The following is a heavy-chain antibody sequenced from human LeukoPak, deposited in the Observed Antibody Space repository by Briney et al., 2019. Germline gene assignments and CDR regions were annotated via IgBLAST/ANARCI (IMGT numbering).Heavy chain of an antibody. CDR2: INTDGSGT. V-gene: IGHV3-74*01. CDR1: GFTFRNFW. CDR3: AKDIGLPAAISWFDP. J-gene: IGHJ5*02. D-gene: IGHD2-2*01. Sequence: GGSLRPSCAASGFTFRNFWMYWVRQVPGKGLFWVSRINTDGSGTAYAEPVKGRFTISRDNSKNTLYLQMNSLRAEDTAVYYCAKDIGLPAAISWFDPWGQGTLVTVSS.